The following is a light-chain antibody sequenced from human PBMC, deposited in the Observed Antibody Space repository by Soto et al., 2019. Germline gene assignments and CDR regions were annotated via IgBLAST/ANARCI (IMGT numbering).Light chain of an antibody. J-gene: IGLJ1*01. CDR1: SSDIGAGSE. CDR2: GST. CDR3: QSYDNSLSAYV. V-gene: IGLV1-40*01. Sequence: QSVLTQPPSLSGAPGQRVTISCTGSSSDIGAGSEVHWYQQLPGTAPKLLIFGSTNRPSGVHDRFSGSKSATSASLAITGLQAEDEADYYCQSYDNSLSAYVFGTGTKLTVL.